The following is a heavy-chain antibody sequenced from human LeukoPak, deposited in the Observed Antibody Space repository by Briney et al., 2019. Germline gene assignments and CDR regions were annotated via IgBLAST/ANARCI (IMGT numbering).Heavy chain of an antibody. J-gene: IGHJ4*02. V-gene: IGHV1-2*06. D-gene: IGHD3-10*01. CDR1: GYTFTGYY. Sequence: ASVKDSCKASGYTFTGYYMHWVRQAPRQGREWMGRINPNSGGTNYAQTPQGRVTMTRDTSISTAYMELSRLRSDDTAVYYCARDDTGVSFDYWGQGTLVTVSS. CDR3: ARDDTGVSFDY. CDR2: INPNSGGT.